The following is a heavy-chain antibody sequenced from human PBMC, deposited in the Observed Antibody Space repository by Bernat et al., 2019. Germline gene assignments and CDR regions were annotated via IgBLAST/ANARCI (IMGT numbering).Heavy chain of an antibody. CDR2: IIPLFGSP. J-gene: IGHJ4*02. CDR1: GGTFNNYA. D-gene: IGHD2-2*01. Sequence: QVQLVQSGAEVKKPGSSVKVSCKASGGTFNNYAINWVRQAPGQGLEWMGGIIPLFGSPNYAQKFQGRVPITADKSTSTAYMALSSLRSDDTAAYYCARGSSDCSSTSCRYDYWGEGTQVTVSS. CDR3: ARGSSDCSSTSCRYDY. V-gene: IGHV1-69*06.